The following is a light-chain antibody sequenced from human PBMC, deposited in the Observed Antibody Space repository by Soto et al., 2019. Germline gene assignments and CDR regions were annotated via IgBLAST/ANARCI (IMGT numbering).Light chain of an antibody. CDR1: SPNIGINT. CDR2: EDN. V-gene: IGLV1-51*02. CDR3: ASRDSSLIGGV. J-gene: IGLJ2*01. Sequence: QSVLTQPPSVSEAPGQKVTISCSGSSPNIGINTVSWYQQLPGIAPKLLIYEDNKRPSGIPDRYSGSKTGTSATMCITGLQTGDEAEYYCASRDSSLIGGVFGGGTKLTVL.